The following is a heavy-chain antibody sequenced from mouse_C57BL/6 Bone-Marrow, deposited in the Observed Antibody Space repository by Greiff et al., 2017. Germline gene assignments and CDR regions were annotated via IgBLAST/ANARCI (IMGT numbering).Heavy chain of an antibody. CDR1: GYTFTDYA. CDR2: ITTYSANT. CDR3: ARGWGRWYFDV. Sequence: VQLQQSGPELVRPGVSVKISCKGSGYTFTDYAMHWVKHSHAKSLEWIGVITTYSANTNFNQKFKGKATMTVDKSSTTAYLELARLTSEDSAIYYCARGWGRWYFDVWGAGTTVTVSS. V-gene: IGHV1-67*01. J-gene: IGHJ1*01. D-gene: IGHD2-3*01.